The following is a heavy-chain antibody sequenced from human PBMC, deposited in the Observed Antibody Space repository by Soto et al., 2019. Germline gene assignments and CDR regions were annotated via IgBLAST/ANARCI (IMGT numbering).Heavy chain of an antibody. J-gene: IGHJ3*02. D-gene: IGHD3-22*01. CDR2: INPSGGST. V-gene: IGHV1-46*01. CDR3: ARGAITYYYDSSGYPQGYGAFDI. CDR1: GYTFTCYY. Sequence: ASVKLSCKASGYTFTCYYMHWVRQAPGQGIEWMGIINPSGGSTSYAQKFQGRVTMTRDTSTSTVYMELSSLRSEDTAVYYCARGAITYYYDSSGYPQGYGAFDIRGQGTMVTVSS.